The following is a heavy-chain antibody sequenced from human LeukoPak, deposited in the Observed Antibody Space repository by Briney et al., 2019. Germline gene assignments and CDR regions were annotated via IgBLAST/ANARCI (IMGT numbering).Heavy chain of an antibody. CDR3: ARHQSAVVVVAATVDYFDY. CDR2: IYYSGST. CDR1: GGSISSYC. J-gene: IGHJ4*02. V-gene: IGHV4-59*08. D-gene: IGHD2-15*01. Sequence: SETLSLTCTVSGGSISSYCWSWIRQPPGKGLEWIGYIYYSGSTNYNPSLKSRVTISVDTSKNQFSLKLSSVTAADTAVYYCARHQSAVVVVAATVDYFDYWGQGTLVTVSS.